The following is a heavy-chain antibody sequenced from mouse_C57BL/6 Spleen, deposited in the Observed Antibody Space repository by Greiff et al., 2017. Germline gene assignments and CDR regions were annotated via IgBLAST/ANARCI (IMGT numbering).Heavy chain of an antibody. CDR1: GYSITSGYY. J-gene: IGHJ4*01. Sequence: EVQLQESGPGLVKPSQSLSLTCSVTGYSITSGYYWNWIRQFPGNKLEWMGYISYDGSNNYNPSLKNRISITRDTSKNQFFLKLNSVTTEDTATYYCARESITTVGWGQGTSVTVSS. CDR3: ARESITTVG. CDR2: ISYDGSN. D-gene: IGHD1-1*01. V-gene: IGHV3-6*01.